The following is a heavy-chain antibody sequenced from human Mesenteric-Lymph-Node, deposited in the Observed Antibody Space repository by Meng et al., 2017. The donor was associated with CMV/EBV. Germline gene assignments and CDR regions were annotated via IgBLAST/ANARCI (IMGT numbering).Heavy chain of an antibody. CDR3: ARLSRPDDAFDI. V-gene: IGHV4-39*01. D-gene: IGHD2/OR15-2a*01. CDR1: GGSISSSSYY. J-gene: IGHJ3*02. Sequence: SGGSISSSSYYWGWIRQPPGKGLEWVGNIYYSGNTYYNPSLKSRITISVDTSKNQFSLKLSSVTTADTAVFFCARLSRPDDAFDIWGQGTMVTVSS. CDR2: IYYSGNT.